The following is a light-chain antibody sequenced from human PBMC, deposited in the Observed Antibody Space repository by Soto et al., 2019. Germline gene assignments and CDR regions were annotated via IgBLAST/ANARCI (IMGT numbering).Light chain of an antibody. CDR2: GAF. J-gene: IGKJ2*01. V-gene: IGKV3-20*01. CDR3: HQYGTSPWT. CDR1: QSIRSSY. Sequence: EIVLAQSPGNLSLSPGERATLSCRASQSIRSSYLAWYQQKPGQAPRLLIYGAFSRAAAIPDRFSGTESGTDFTLTISRLEPEDYAMYYCHQYGTSPWTFGQGTKLEIK.